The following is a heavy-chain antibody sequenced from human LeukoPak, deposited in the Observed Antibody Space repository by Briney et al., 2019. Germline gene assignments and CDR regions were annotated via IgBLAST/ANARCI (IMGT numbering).Heavy chain of an antibody. J-gene: IGHJ3*02. CDR3: ASVDDLDAFAM. D-gene: IGHD5-12*01. Sequence: GGSLRLSCAASGFTFSSYAMHWVRQAPGKGLEWVAVISDDGINKYYADPVKGRFTISRDNSKNTLYLEMSSLRAEDTAVYYCASVDDLDAFAMWGQGTMVIVFS. CDR2: ISDDGINK. V-gene: IGHV3-30*04. CDR1: GFTFSSYA.